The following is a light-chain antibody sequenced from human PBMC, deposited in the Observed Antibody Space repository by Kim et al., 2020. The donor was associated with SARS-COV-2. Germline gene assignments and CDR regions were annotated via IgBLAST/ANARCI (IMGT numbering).Light chain of an antibody. J-gene: IGLJ2*01. V-gene: IGLV6-57*03. Sequence: ESPGKTVTSSCTRSSGSIASNYVQWYQQRPGSAPTTVIYEDNQRPSGVPDRFSGSIDSSSNSASLTISGLKTEDEADYYCQSQRVFGGGTQLTVL. CDR1: SGSIASNY. CDR3: QSQRV. CDR2: EDN.